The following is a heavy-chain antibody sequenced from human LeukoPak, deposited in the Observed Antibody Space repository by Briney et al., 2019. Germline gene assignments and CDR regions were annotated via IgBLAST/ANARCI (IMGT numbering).Heavy chain of an antibody. J-gene: IGHJ4*02. CDR1: GFTFDDYG. CDR2: INWNGGST. D-gene: IGHD6-19*01. V-gene: IGHV3-20*01. Sequence: GGSLRLSCAASGFTFDDYGMSWVRQAPGKGLEWVSGINWNGGSTGYADSVKGRFTISRDDAKNSLYLQMNSLRAEDTALYHCARGTTGYSSGWYDYWGQGTLVTVSS. CDR3: ARGTTGYSSGWYDY.